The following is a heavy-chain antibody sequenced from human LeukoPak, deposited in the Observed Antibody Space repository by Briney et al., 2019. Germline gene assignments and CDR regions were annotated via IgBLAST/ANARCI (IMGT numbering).Heavy chain of an antibody. Sequence: GASVKVSCKASGHTFTSYYMHWVRQAPGQGLEWMGIINPSGGSTSYAQKFQGRVTMTRDTSTSTVYMELSSLRSEDTAVYYCAREIAAWTKYYYYYMDVWGKGTTFTVSS. J-gene: IGHJ6*03. D-gene: IGHD6-6*01. CDR1: GHTFTSYY. CDR3: AREIAAWTKYYYYYMDV. V-gene: IGHV1-46*01. CDR2: INPSGGST.